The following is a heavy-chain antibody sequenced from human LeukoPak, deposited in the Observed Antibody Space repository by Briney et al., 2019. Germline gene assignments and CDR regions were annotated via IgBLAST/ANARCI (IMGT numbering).Heavy chain of an antibody. CDR1: GFTFSDYY. V-gene: IGHV3-11*04. D-gene: IGHD2-15*01. CDR3: ARPVVAATTPDTFDI. CDR2: ISSGGRTI. Sequence: PGGSLRLSCAASGFTFSDYYMSWIRQAPGKGLEWVSYISSGGRTIYYADSVKGRFTMPRDNAKNSLYLQMNSLRAEDTAVYYCARPVVAATTPDTFDIWGQGTMVTVSS. J-gene: IGHJ3*02.